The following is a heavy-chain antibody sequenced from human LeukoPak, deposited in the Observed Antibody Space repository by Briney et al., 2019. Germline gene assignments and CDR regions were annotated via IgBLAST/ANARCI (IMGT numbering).Heavy chain of an antibody. CDR2: ISGSGGST. CDR3: AKGLYYYDSSGYYLTGGPFDY. CDR1: GFTFSGYA. Sequence: PGGSLRLSCAASGFTFSGYAMSWVRQAPGKGLEWVSAISGSGGSTYYADSVKGRFTISRDNSKNTLYLQMNSLRAEDTAVYYCAKGLYYYDSSGYYLTGGPFDYWGQGTLVTVSS. J-gene: IGHJ4*02. V-gene: IGHV3-23*01. D-gene: IGHD3-22*01.